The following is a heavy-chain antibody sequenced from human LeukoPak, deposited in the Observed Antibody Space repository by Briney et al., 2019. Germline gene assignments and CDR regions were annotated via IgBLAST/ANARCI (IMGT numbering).Heavy chain of an antibody. D-gene: IGHD1-26*01. Sequence: GASVKVSCKVSGYTLTELSMHWVRQAPGKGLEWMGGFDPEDSETIYAQKFHGRVTMTEDTSTDTAYMELSSLRSEDTAVYYCATISGSYSEFDYWGQGTLVTVSS. V-gene: IGHV1-24*01. CDR1: GYTLTELS. J-gene: IGHJ4*02. CDR2: FDPEDSET. CDR3: ATISGSYSEFDY.